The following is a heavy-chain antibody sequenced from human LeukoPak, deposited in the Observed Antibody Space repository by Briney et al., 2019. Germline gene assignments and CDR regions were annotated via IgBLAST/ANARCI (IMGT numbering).Heavy chain of an antibody. CDR2: INYGGST. CDR1: GGSFSGYY. D-gene: IGHD4-23*01. CDR3: AGGGGNYYMDV. V-gene: IGHV4-34*01. Sequence: RASETLSLTCAGYGGSFSGYYWSWIRQPPGKGLEWIVEINYGGSTNYNPSLKSRVNISVDTSKNQFSLKLSSVTAADTAVYYCAGGGGNYYMDVWDKGTTVSVSS. J-gene: IGHJ6*03.